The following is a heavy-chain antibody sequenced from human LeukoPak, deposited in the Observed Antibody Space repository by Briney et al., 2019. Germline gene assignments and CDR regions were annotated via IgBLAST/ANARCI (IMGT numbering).Heavy chain of an antibody. D-gene: IGHD6-19*01. CDR3: ARDGTRYSSGWYPT. CDR2: IYTSGST. CDR1: GGSISSYY. Sequence: PSETLSLTCTVSGGSISSYYWSWIRQPAGKGLEWIGRIYTSGSTNYNPSLKSRVTMSVDTSKNQFSLKLSSVTAADTAVYYCARDGTRYSSGWYPTWGQGTLVTVSS. J-gene: IGHJ5*02. V-gene: IGHV4-4*07.